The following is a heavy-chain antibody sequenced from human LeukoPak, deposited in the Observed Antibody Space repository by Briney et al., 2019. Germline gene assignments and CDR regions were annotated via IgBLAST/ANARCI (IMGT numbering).Heavy chain of an antibody. V-gene: IGHV4-34*01. J-gene: IGHJ4*02. CDR2: INHSGST. CDR1: GGSFSGYY. Sequence: SETLSLTCAVYGGSFSGYYWSWIRQPPGKGLEWIGEINHSGSTNYNPSLKSRVTISVDTSKNQFSLKLSSVTAADTAVYYCAREPRRRDGYSHWGQGTLVTVSS. CDR3: AREPRRRDGYSH. D-gene: IGHD5-24*01.